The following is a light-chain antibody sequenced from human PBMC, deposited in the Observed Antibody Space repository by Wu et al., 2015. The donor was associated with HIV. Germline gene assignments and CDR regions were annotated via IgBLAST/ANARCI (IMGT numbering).Light chain of an antibody. CDR2: GAS. V-gene: IGKV3-15*01. CDR1: QSVSNN. CDR3: QQYNNWPRT. J-gene: IGKJ1*01. Sequence: IVMTQSPATLSVSPGERATLSCRASQSVSNNLAWYQQKPGQVPRLLISGASTRATGIPARFSGSGSGTEFTLAISSMQSEDFAVYYCQQYNNWPRTFGQGTKVEIK.